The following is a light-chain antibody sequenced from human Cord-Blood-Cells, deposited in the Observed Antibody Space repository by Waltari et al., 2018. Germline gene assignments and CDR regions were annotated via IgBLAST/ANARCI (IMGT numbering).Light chain of an antibody. Sequence: QSALTQPASVSGSPGQSITISCTGTSSDVGGYHYVSWYQQHPGKAPKLMIYDVSNRPTGVSNRFYGSKSDNTASLTISGIKAEDEADYYCSSYTSSSTLVFGGGTKLTVL. J-gene: IGLJ2*01. CDR1: SSDVGGYHY. V-gene: IGLV2-14*01. CDR2: DVS. CDR3: SSYTSSSTLV.